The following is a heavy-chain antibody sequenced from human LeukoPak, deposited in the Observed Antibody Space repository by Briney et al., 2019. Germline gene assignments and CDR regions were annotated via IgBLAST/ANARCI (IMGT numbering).Heavy chain of an antibody. Sequence: GESLNISCTGAGYTFSNYWLGWVRQMPGKGLEWMGIIYPGDSDTKYSPSFQGQVTISADKSITTAYLQWSTLQASDSAMYYCARRDSNSYGVDVWGQGTRVTVSS. D-gene: IGHD6-13*01. CDR1: GYTFSNYW. J-gene: IGHJ6*02. CDR3: ARRDSNSYGVDV. V-gene: IGHV5-51*01. CDR2: IYPGDSDT.